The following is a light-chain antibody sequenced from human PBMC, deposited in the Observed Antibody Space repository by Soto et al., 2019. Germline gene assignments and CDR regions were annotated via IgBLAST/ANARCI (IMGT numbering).Light chain of an antibody. V-gene: IGKV3-15*01. CDR3: QQYNNWPLYT. J-gene: IGKJ2*01. CDR1: QSVSSN. Sequence: EIVMTQSPATLSVSPGERATLSCRASQSVSSNLAWYQQKPGQAPRLLIYGASTRATGIPARFSGSGSGTEFTLTISSLQSEDFSCYYCQQYNNWPLYTFGQGTKLDSK. CDR2: GAS.